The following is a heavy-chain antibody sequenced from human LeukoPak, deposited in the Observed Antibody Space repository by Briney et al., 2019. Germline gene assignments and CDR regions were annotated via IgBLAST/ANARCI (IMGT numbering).Heavy chain of an antibody. Sequence: GGSLRLSCAASGFTFSSYGMHWVRRAPGKGLEWVAVISYDGSNKYYADSVKGRFTISRDNSKNTLYLQMNSLRAEDTAVYYCARELYDSSGYPFDYWGQGTLVTVSS. V-gene: IGHV3-30*03. CDR2: ISYDGSNK. CDR3: ARELYDSSGYPFDY. D-gene: IGHD3-22*01. CDR1: GFTFSSYG. J-gene: IGHJ4*02.